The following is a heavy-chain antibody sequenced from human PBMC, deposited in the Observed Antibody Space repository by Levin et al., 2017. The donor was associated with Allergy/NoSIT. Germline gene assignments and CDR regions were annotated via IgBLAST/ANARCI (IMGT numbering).Heavy chain of an antibody. Sequence: SLKISCAASGFTFDDYAMHWVRQAPGKGLEWVSGISWNSGSIGYADSVKGRFTISRDNAKNSLYLQMNSLRAEDTALYYCAKGKRGGYYYYYYYGMDVWGQGTTVTVSS. CDR3: AKGKRGGYYYYYYYGMDV. D-gene: IGHD3-22*01. CDR2: ISWNSGSI. V-gene: IGHV3-9*01. CDR1: GFTFDDYA. J-gene: IGHJ6*02.